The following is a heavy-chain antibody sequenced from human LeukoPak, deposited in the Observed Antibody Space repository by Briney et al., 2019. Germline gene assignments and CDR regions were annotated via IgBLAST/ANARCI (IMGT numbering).Heavy chain of an antibody. Sequence: GGSLRLSCTASGFTFSGYSMNWIRQAPGKGLEWVSSFGTRSTSIYHAGSVKGRFAISRDDAKNSLYLQMNSLRAEDTALYYCAREVSEGFDFWGQGTLVTVSS. J-gene: IGHJ4*02. CDR2: FGTRSTSI. CDR3: AREVSEGFDF. D-gene: IGHD3-22*01. CDR1: GFTFSGYS. V-gene: IGHV3-21*01.